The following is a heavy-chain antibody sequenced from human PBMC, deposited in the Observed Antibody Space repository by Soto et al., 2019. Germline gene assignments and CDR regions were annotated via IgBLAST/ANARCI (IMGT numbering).Heavy chain of an antibody. D-gene: IGHD5-18*01. Sequence: QVQLVQSGAEVKKPGSSVKVTCKASGGTFSSNAISWVRQAPGQGLEWMGGIIPIFGTAIYALKYQGRVTTAADDSTSTASMELSSLKAEDTAVYYGAPGGRGYRATARFYFEFWGQGTLVTVSS. CDR3: APGGRGYRATARFYFEF. CDR2: IIPIFGTA. V-gene: IGHV1-69*12. J-gene: IGHJ4*02. CDR1: GGTFSSNA.